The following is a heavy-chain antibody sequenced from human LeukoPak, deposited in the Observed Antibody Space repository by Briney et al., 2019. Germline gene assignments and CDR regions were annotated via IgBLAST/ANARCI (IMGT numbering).Heavy chain of an antibody. J-gene: IGHJ6*03. CDR1: GYTFTGYY. CDR2: INPNSGGT. V-gene: IGHV1-2*02. CDR3: ARGSSTRVYYYYYMDV. D-gene: IGHD6-6*01. Sequence: ASVKVSCKASGYTFTGYYMHWVRQAPGQGLEWMGWINPNSGGTNYAQKFQGRVTMTRDTSISTAYMEVSRVRSDDTAMYYCARGSSTRVYYYYYMDVWGKGTTVTVSS.